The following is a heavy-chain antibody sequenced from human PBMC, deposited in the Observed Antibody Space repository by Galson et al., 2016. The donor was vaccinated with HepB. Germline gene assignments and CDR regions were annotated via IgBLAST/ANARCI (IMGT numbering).Heavy chain of an antibody. V-gene: IGHV4-4*02. D-gene: IGHD6-19*01. J-gene: IGHJ4*02. CDR3: ARHIAVTGSRGFDY. CDR2: AYYNGRT. Sequence: SETLSLTCAVFGASINDNWWNWVRQPPGKGLEWIGEAYYNGRTNFNLSLQNRVTMSVDRSKNQVSLNLDSVTAADTAVYYCARHIAVTGSRGFDYWGPGILVTVSS. CDR1: GASINDNW.